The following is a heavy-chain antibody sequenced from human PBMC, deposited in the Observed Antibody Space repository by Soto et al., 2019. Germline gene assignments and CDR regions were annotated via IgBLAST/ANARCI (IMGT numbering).Heavy chain of an antibody. D-gene: IGHD3-16*01. CDR1: GYILTNND. CDR3: ARMATFGSLNWFDP. CDR2: MNPGSGDT. V-gene: IGHV1-8*01. J-gene: IGHJ5*02. Sequence: GASVKVSCKASGYILTNNDVSWVRQAAGQGLEWMGWMNPGSGDTVYAQKFQGRVTMTRDISIATAYMELSSLRSDDTAIYYCARMATFGSLNWFDPWGQGTLVTVSS.